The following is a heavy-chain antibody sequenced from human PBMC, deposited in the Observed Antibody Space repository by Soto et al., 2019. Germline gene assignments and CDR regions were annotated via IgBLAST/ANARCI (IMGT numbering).Heavy chain of an antibody. V-gene: IGHV3-30-3*01. Sequence: GGSVRLSCAASGFTFSSYAMHWVRQAPGKGLEWVAVISYDGSNKYYADSVKGRFTISRDNSKDTLYLQMNSLRAEDTAVYYCAKDQGDYVYYYYGMDVWGQGTTVTV. D-gene: IGHD4-17*01. CDR3: AKDQGDYVYYYYGMDV. CDR2: ISYDGSNK. J-gene: IGHJ6*02. CDR1: GFTFSSYA.